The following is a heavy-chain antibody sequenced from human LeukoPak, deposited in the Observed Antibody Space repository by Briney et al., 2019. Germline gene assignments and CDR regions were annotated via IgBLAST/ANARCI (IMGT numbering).Heavy chain of an antibody. CDR3: ARDWDSGIVPAAIIWSWFDP. Sequence: QAGGSLRLSCAASGFTFSSYAMSWVRQAPGKGLEWVSAISCSGGSTYYADSVKGRFTISRDNSKNTLYLQMNSLRAEDTAVYYCARDWDSGIVPAAIIWSWFDPWGQGTLVTVSS. CDR2: ISCSGGST. V-gene: IGHV3-23*01. CDR1: GFTFSSYA. D-gene: IGHD2-2*02. J-gene: IGHJ5*02.